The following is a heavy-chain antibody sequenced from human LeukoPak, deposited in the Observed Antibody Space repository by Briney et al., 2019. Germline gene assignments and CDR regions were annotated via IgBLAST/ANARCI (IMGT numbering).Heavy chain of an antibody. V-gene: IGHV3-23*01. Sequence: GGSLRLSCVASGFTFSTYTISWVRQAPGKGLEWLSAISDHSETTYYAGSVKGRFTISRDNSRNTLYLQMNSLRAEDTAVYYCAKEKGNGWPYDCWGQGTLVTVSS. J-gene: IGHJ4*02. CDR3: AKEKGNGWPYDC. D-gene: IGHD6-19*01. CDR1: GFTFSTYT. CDR2: ISDHSETT.